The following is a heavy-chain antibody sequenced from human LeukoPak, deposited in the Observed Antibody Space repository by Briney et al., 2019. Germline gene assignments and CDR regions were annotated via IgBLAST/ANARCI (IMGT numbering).Heavy chain of an antibody. Sequence: PGRSLRLSCAASGFTFYDYAMHWVRQAPGKGLEWVSGISWNSGSIDYADSVKGRFTISRDNAKNSLYLQMNSLRAEDTAVYYCARALVVPAAMRGGSGWYLDAFDIWGQGTMVTVSS. CDR3: ARALVVPAAMRGGSGWYLDAFDI. CDR1: GFTFYDYA. CDR2: ISWNSGSI. D-gene: IGHD2-2*01. J-gene: IGHJ3*02. V-gene: IGHV3-9*01.